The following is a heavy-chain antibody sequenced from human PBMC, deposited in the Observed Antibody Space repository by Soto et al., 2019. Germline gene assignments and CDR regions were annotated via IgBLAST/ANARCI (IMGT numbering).Heavy chain of an antibody. D-gene: IGHD3-10*01. Sequence: QVQLVQSGAEMKKPGSSVKVSCQSSGGTFNTYAMNWVRQAHGQGPEWMGDISPMFGAANYAPKFQGRVTITAYESTGTSYMQLSSLTSEDTALYFCAREVQVHTPAFVYWGQGTLVTVSS. CDR1: GGTFNTYA. CDR3: AREVQVHTPAFVY. V-gene: IGHV1-69*19. J-gene: IGHJ4*02. CDR2: ISPMFGAA.